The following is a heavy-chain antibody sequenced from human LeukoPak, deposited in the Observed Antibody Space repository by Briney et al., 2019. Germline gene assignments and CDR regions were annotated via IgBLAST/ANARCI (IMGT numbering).Heavy chain of an antibody. CDR1: GFTFSSYA. CDR3: VKGSRIMITFGGASDY. V-gene: IGHV3-23*01. J-gene: IGHJ4*02. CDR2: ISGSGTGT. Sequence: GGSLRLSCAASGFTFSSYAMSWVRQAPGKGLEWVSAISGSGTGTYYADSVKGRFTIFRDNSKNTLYVQMNSLRAEDTAVYYCVKGSRIMITFGGASDYWGQGTLVTVSS. D-gene: IGHD3-16*01.